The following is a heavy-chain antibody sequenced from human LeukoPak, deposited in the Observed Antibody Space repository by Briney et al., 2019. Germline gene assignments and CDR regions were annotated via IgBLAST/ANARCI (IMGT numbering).Heavy chain of an antibody. Sequence: GGTLRLSCAASGFTFSSYGMSWVRQAPGKGLEWVSYISSSGSTIYYADSVKGRFTISRDNAKNSLYLQMNSLRAEDTAVYYCAELGITMIGGVWGKGPTVTISS. CDR2: ISSSGSTI. CDR1: GFTFSSYG. D-gene: IGHD3-10*02. J-gene: IGHJ6*04. V-gene: IGHV3-48*04. CDR3: AELGITMIGGV.